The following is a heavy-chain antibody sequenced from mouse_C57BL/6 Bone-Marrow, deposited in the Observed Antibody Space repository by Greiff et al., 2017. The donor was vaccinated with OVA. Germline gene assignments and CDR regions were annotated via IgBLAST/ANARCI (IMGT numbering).Heavy chain of an antibody. CDR2: IYPGDGDT. Sequence: VQRVESGPELVKPGASVKISCKASGYAFSSSWMNWVKQRPGKGLEWIGRIYPGDGDTNYNGKFKGKATLTADKSSSTAYMQLSSLTSESSAFYFCAREGIYYYGSSHWYFDVWGTGTTVTVSS. D-gene: IGHD1-1*01. J-gene: IGHJ1*03. V-gene: IGHV1-82*01. CDR1: GYAFSSSW. CDR3: AREGIYYYGSSHWYFDV.